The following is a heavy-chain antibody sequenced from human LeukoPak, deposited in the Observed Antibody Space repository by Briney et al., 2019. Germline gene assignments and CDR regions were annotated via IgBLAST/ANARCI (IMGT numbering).Heavy chain of an antibody. Sequence: ASVKVSCKASGYTFTSYYMHWVRQAPGQGLEWMGIINPSGGSTSYAQKFQSRVTMTRDTSTSTVYMELSSLRSEDTAVYYCARDLGVVAATQDYYYGMDVWGQGTTVTVSS. CDR1: GYTFTSYY. CDR3: ARDLGVVAATQDYYYGMDV. J-gene: IGHJ6*02. V-gene: IGHV1-46*01. CDR2: INPSGGST. D-gene: IGHD2-15*01.